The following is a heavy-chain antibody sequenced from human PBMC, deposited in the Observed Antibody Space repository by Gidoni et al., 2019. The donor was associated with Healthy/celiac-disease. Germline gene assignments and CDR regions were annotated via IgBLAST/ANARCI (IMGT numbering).Heavy chain of an antibody. D-gene: IGHD3-10*01. CDR2: INAGNGNT. CDR1: GDTFTSYA. Sequence: QVQLVQAGAEGKKPGASVKVSCKASGDTFTSYAMHLVRQAPGQRLEWMGWINAGNGNTKYSQKFQGRVTITRDTSASTAYMELSSLRSEYTAVYYCARGPELPPNNWFDPWGQGTLVTVS. V-gene: IGHV1-3*01. CDR3: ARGPELPPNNWFDP. J-gene: IGHJ5*02.